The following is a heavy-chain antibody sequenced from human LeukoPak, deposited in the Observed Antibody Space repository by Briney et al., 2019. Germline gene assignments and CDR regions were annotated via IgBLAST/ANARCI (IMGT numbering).Heavy chain of an antibody. D-gene: IGHD2-2*01. Sequence: PSETLSLTCAVYGGSFSGYYWSWIRQLPGKGLEWIGEINHSGSTNYNPSLKSRVTISVDTSKNQFSLKLSSVTAADTAVYYCARDYCSSTSCPFDYWGQGTLVTVSS. CDR3: ARDYCSSTSCPFDY. J-gene: IGHJ4*02. CDR1: GGSFSGYY. V-gene: IGHV4-34*01. CDR2: INHSGST.